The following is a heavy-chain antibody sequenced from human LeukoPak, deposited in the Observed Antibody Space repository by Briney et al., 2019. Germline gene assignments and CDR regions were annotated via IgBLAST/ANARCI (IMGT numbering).Heavy chain of an antibody. D-gene: IGHD3-16*01. CDR1: GYTFTSYG. J-gene: IGHJ4*02. CDR3: ARGDYDYVWGSPGFDY. CDR2: ISAYNGNT. Sequence: ASVKVSCKASGYTFTSYGISWVRQAPGQGLERMGWISAYNGNTNYAQKLQGRVTMTTDTSTSTAYMELRSLRSDDTAVYYCARGDYDYVWGSPGFDYWGRGTLVTVSS. V-gene: IGHV1-18*01.